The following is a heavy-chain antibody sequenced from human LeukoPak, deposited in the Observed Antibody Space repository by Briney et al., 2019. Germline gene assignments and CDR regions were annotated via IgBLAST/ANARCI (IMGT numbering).Heavy chain of an antibody. CDR3: ARRGNGDDY. Sequence: PGGSLRLSCAASGFTFSSYAMHWVRQAPGKGLEYVSAISSNGGSTYYANSAKGRFTISRDNSKNTLYLQMGSLRAEDMAVYYCARRGNGDDYWGQGTLVTVSS. V-gene: IGHV3-64*01. CDR1: GFTFSSYA. CDR2: ISSNGGST. D-gene: IGHD3-10*01. J-gene: IGHJ4*02.